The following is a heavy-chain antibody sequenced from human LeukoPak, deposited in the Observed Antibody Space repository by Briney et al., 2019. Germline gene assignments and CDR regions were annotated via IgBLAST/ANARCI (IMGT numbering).Heavy chain of an antibody. CDR3: TTGLYYDYVWGSYGNRYYFVY. Sequence: PGGTLTFSCAASRFTFSNAWMRWLRHAQGKGRVWLVHTKSKTDDGTTNYAATVKGRFTISRDDSKNTLYLQMNSLKTEDTAVYYCTTGLYYDYVWGSYGNRYYFVYWGQGTLVTVSS. J-gene: IGHJ4*02. D-gene: IGHD3-16*01. CDR1: RFTFSNAW. V-gene: IGHV3-15*06. CDR2: TKSKTDDGTT.